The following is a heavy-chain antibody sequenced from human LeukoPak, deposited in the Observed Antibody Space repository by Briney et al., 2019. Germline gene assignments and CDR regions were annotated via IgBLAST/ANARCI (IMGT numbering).Heavy chain of an antibody. V-gene: IGHV3-23*01. CDR3: AKAKPYSSSWYWDY. J-gene: IGHJ4*02. CDR2: ISGSGGST. Sequence: GGSLRLSCAASGFTFSSYAMSWVRQAPGKGLEWVSAISGSGGSTYYADSVKGRFTISRDSSKNTLYLQMNSLRAEDTAVYYCAKAKPYSSSWYWDYWGQGTLVTVSS. CDR1: GFTFSSYA. D-gene: IGHD6-13*01.